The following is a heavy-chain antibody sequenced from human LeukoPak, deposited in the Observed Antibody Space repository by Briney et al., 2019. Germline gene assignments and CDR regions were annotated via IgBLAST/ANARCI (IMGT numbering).Heavy chain of an antibody. CDR2: ISGGGVNT. CDR3: AKEGRGYDFWGGYTFDV. CDR1: GFPFSNYA. Sequence: GGCLRLSCTASGFPFSNYALSWVRQAPGEGLEWVAAISGGGVNTYYAESVKGRFTVSRDNSENTLHLQMNSLRVDDTAVYYCAKEGRGYDFWGGYTFDVWGRGTMVSVSS. V-gene: IGHV3-23*01. J-gene: IGHJ3*01. D-gene: IGHD3-3*01.